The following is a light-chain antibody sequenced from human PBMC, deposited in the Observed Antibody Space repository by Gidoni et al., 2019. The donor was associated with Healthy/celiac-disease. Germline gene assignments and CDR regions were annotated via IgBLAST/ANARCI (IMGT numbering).Light chain of an antibody. Sequence: EIVFTQSPGTLSLSPGERATLSCRASQSVSSSYLAWYQQKPGQAPRLLTYGASSRATGTPDRFSGSGSGADFTLTISKLGPEDFAVYYCQQYGSSPWTSGQGTKVEIK. CDR1: QSVSSSY. CDR2: GAS. V-gene: IGKV3-20*01. J-gene: IGKJ1*01. CDR3: QQYGSSPWT.